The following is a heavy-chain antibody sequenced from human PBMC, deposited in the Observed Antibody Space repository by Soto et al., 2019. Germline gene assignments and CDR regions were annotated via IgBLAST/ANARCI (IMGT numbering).Heavy chain of an antibody. Sequence: QVQLVQSGAEVKKPGSSVKVSCKASGGPFSSYAISWVRQAPGQGLEWMGGIIPIFGTANYAQKFQGRVTITADESTRTAYMEMSSLRSEDTAVYYCARACRFLEWLLSDYYYYGMDVWGQGTTVTVTS. V-gene: IGHV1-69*01. J-gene: IGHJ6*02. CDR2: IIPIFGTA. CDR1: GGPFSSYA. CDR3: ARACRFLEWLLSDYYYYGMDV. D-gene: IGHD3-3*01.